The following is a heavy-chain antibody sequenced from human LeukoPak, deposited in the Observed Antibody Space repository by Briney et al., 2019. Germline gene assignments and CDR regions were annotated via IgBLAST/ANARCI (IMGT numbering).Heavy chain of an antibody. CDR2: INPSGGST. V-gene: IGHV1-46*01. CDR3: ARDYYGSGSYLVY. J-gene: IGHJ4*02. D-gene: IGHD3-10*01. CDR1: GYTFTSYY. Sequence: ASVKVSCKASGYTFTSYYMHWVRQAPGQGLEWMGIINPSGGSTSYAQKLQGRVTMITDTSTSTAYMELRSLRSDDTAVYYCARDYYGSGSYLVYWGQGTLVTVSS.